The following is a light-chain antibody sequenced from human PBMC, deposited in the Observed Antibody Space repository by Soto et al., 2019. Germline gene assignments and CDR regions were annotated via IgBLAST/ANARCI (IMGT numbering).Light chain of an antibody. CDR1: ESVSSSY. Sequence: EIVLTQSPDTLSLSPGERATLSCRASESVSSSYLAWYQQRPGQAPRLRIYGASSRATGIPDRFSGSGSGTDFTLTISRLEPEDFAVYYCHQYGTSTITFGPGTRLEIK. J-gene: IGKJ5*01. CDR2: GAS. CDR3: HQYGTSTIT. V-gene: IGKV3-20*01.